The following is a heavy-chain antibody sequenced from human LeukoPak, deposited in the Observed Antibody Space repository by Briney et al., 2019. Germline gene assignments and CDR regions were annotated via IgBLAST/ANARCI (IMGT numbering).Heavy chain of an antibody. CDR2: ISAYNGNT. CDR1: GYTFTSYG. Sequence: ASVKVSCKASGYTFTSYGISWVRQAPGQGLEWMGWISAYNGNTNYAQKLQGRVTMTTDTSTSTAYMELRSLRSDDTAVYYCAKEKNGYSYGNFDCWGQGTLVTVSS. J-gene: IGHJ4*02. CDR3: AKEKNGYSYGNFDC. D-gene: IGHD5-18*01. V-gene: IGHV1-18*01.